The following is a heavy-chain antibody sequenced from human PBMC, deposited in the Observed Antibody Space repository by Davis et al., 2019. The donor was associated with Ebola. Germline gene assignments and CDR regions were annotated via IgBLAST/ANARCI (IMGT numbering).Heavy chain of an antibody. CDR1: GFTFGDYA. V-gene: IGHV3-30*04. CDR3: ATFRDYDNYYYFGMDV. Sequence: GGSLRLSCAASGFTFGDYAMHWVRQAPGKGLEWVAIISFDGANQYYADSVKGRFTVSRDNSKTTLYLQMNSLRDEDTAVYYCATFRDYDNYYYFGMDVWGQGTTVIVSS. D-gene: IGHD4-17*01. J-gene: IGHJ6*02. CDR2: ISFDGANQ.